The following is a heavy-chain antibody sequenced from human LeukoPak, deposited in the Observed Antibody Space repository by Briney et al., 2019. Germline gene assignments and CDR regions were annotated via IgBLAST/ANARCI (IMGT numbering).Heavy chain of an antibody. CDR2: IYHSGST. CDR3: ARHRYDFWSGYYYNWFDP. J-gene: IGHJ5*02. Sequence: SETLSLTCTVSGGSISSSSYYWGWIRQPPGKGLEWIGSIYHSGSTYYNPSLKSRVTISVDTSKNQFSLKLSSVTAADTAVYYCARHRYDFWSGYYYNWFDPWGQGTLVTVSS. D-gene: IGHD3-3*01. CDR1: GGSISSSSYY. V-gene: IGHV4-39*01.